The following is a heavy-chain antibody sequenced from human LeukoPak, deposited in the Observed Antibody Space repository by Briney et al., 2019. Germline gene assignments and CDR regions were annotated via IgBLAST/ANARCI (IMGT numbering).Heavy chain of an antibody. D-gene: IGHD2-2*01. V-gene: IGHV4-34*01. Sequence: SETLSLTCAVYGGSFHGYFGSWIRQPPGKRLEWIGEINHSGSTNYNVSLKSRVTISVDMSKNQFSLKLNSVTATDTAVYYCARRGDIVVIPAATDGFDIWGQGTRVTVSS. CDR2: INHSGST. CDR3: ARRGDIVVIPAATDGFDI. J-gene: IGHJ3*02. CDR1: GGSFHGYF.